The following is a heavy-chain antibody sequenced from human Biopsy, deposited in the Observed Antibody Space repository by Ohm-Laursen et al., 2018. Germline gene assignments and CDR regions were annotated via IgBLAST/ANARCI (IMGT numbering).Heavy chain of an antibody. CDR2: INPTGGTT. D-gene: IGHD3-9*01. Sequence: SVKVSCKASGYSFTKYYINWVRHAPGQGLEWMGIINPTGGTTSYAEKFQGRVTLTRDTSTGTVYLELNRLIYEDTALYYCARDETGSSVFGPYYYGMDVWGQGTKVTVSS. CDR1: GYSFTKYY. J-gene: IGHJ6*02. CDR3: ARDETGSSVFGPYYYGMDV. V-gene: IGHV1-46*01.